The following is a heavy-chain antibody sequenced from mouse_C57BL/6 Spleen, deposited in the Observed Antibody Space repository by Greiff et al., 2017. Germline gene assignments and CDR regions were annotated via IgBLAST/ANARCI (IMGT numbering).Heavy chain of an antibody. CDR3: CIYDGYYKAMDY. CDR2: ISDGGSYT. J-gene: IGHJ4*01. CDR1: GFTFSSYA. D-gene: IGHD2-3*01. V-gene: IGHV5-4*03. Sequence: EVMLVESGGGLVKPGGSLKLSCAASGFTFSSYAMSWVRQTPEKRLEWVATISDGGSYTYYPDNVKGRFTISRDNAKNTLYLQMSHLKSEDTAMYYCCIYDGYYKAMDYWGQGTSVTVSS.